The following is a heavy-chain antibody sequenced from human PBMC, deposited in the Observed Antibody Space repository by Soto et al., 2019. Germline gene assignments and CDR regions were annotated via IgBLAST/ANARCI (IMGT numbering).Heavy chain of an antibody. V-gene: IGHV4-30-2*01. Sequence: SQTRWLTCAFGGSSLSRGGYSWSWIRQPPGKGLEWIGYIYHSGSTYYNPSLKSRVTISVDRSKNQFSLKLSSVTAADTAVYYCARVTDRWGQGTLVTVSS. CDR3: ARVTDR. CDR2: IYHSGST. CDR1: GSSLSRGGYS. J-gene: IGHJ5*02.